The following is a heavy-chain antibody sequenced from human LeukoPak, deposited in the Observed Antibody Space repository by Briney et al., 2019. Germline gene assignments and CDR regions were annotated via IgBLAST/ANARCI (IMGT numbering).Heavy chain of an antibody. CDR1: ARSISSSRNY. V-gene: IGHV4-39*01. Sequence: SETLSLTCTVSARSISSSRNYWGWIRQPPGKGLEWIGSIYYSGSTYYNPSLKSRVTISVDTSKNQFSLKLSSVTAADTAVYYCTRRCSSTSCIEYWGQGTLVTVSS. J-gene: IGHJ4*02. D-gene: IGHD2-2*01. CDR3: TRRCSSTSCIEY. CDR2: IYYSGST.